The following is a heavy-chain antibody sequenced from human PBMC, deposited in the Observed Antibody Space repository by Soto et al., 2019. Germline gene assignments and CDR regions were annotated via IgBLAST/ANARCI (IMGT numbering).Heavy chain of an antibody. CDR2: IIPICGTE. CDR3: ARGGVDVVATSAFDS. D-gene: IGHD5-12*01. Sequence: QVQLVQSGAEVKKPGSSVKVSCKASGGTFNNYAISWVRQAPGQGLEWMGGIIPICGTEDYAHKFQGRLAIIADESTGTTFMELSSLRSEDTAQYYCARGGVDVVATSAFDSWGQGTLFTVSS. V-gene: IGHV1-69*01. J-gene: IGHJ4*02. CDR1: GGTFNNYA.